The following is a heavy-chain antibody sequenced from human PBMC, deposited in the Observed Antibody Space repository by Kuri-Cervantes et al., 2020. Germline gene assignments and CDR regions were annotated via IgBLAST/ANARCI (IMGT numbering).Heavy chain of an antibody. D-gene: IGHD4-17*01. Sequence: ASVKVSCKASGYTFTSYDINWVRQATGQGLEWMGRMNPNSGNTGYAQKFQGRVTITRNTSTDTAYMELRSLRSDDTAVYYCSRDTPNYGDYADAFDIWGQGTTVTVSS. J-gene: IGHJ3*02. CDR2: MNPNSGNT. V-gene: IGHV1-8*01. CDR1: GYTFTSYD. CDR3: SRDTPNYGDYADAFDI.